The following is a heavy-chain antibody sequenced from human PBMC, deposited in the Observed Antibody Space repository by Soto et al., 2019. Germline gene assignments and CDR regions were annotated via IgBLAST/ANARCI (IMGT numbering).Heavy chain of an antibody. CDR1: GYTFTGYY. J-gene: IGHJ6*02. Sequence: GASVKVSCKASGYTFTGYYMHWVRQAPGQGLEWMGWINPNSGGTNYAQKFQGRVTMTRDMSISTAYMELSRLRSDDTAVYYCARGILRYFDWPQPPNDYYYGMDVWGQGTTVTVSS. V-gene: IGHV1-2*02. D-gene: IGHD3-9*01. CDR3: ARGILRYFDWPQPPNDYYYGMDV. CDR2: INPNSGGT.